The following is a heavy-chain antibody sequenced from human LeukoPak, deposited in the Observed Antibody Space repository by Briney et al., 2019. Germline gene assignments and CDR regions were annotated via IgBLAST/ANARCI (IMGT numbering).Heavy chain of an antibody. CDR2: VKSKTDGGTT. D-gene: IGHD1-26*01. CDR3: AAGVGTSDFDF. CDR1: GFTFSNAW. J-gene: IGHJ4*02. Sequence: GGSLRLSCAASGFTFSNAWMSRVPQAPGKGLEWVGRVKSKTDGGTTDYGAPVKDRFTISSDDSRSTVYLQMNSLKIEDTAVYYCAAGVGTSDFDFWGQGTLVTVSS. V-gene: IGHV3-15*01.